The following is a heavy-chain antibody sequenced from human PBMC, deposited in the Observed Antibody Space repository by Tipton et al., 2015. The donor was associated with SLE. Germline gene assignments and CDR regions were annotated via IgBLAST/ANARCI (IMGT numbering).Heavy chain of an antibody. V-gene: IGHV3-30*02. CDR1: GFTFSSYG. D-gene: IGHD5-18*01. J-gene: IGHJ4*02. CDR2: IRNDGSSK. CDR3: AKGYRSRFIDN. Sequence: SLRLSCTASGFTFSSYGMHWVRQAPGKGLEWVAFIRNDGSSKYYADSVKGRFTISRDNSKNTLFLQMNSLRAGDMGAEDTAVYYWAKGYRSRFIDNWGQGTLVTVAS.